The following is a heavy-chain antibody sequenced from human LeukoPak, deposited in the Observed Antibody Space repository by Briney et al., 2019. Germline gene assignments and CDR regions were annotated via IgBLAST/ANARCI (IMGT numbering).Heavy chain of an antibody. V-gene: IGHV3-30*02. CDR1: GFTFSSYG. Sequence: GGSLRLSCAASGFTFSSYGMLWVRQAPGKGLEWVAFIRYDGSNKYYADSVKGRFTISRDNSKNTLYLQMNSLRAEDTAVYYCAKDTKVRGAFDIWGQGTMVTVSS. CDR3: AKDTKVRGAFDI. D-gene: IGHD4/OR15-4a*01. CDR2: IRYDGSNK. J-gene: IGHJ3*02.